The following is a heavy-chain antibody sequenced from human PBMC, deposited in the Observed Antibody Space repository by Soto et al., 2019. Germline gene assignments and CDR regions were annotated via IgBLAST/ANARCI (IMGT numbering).Heavy chain of an antibody. J-gene: IGHJ4*02. Sequence: QVQLQQWGAGLLKPSETLSLTCAVYGGSFSGYYWSWIRQPPGKGLEWIGEINHSGSTNYIPSLKSRVTISVDTSKNPFSLKLSSVTAADTAVYYCARGIGYSSSWYLDYWGQGTLVTVSS. CDR1: GGSFSGYY. D-gene: IGHD6-13*01. CDR2: INHSGST. CDR3: ARGIGYSSSWYLDY. V-gene: IGHV4-34*01.